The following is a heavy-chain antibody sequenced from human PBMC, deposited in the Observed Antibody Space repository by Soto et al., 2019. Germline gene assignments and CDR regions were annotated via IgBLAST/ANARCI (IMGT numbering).Heavy chain of an antibody. CDR3: ARGLKDFGVVIGWFDP. Sequence: ASVKVSCKASGYTFTSYGISWVRQAPGQGLEWMGWINPNSGGTNYAQKFQGWVTMTRDTSISTAYMELSRLRSDDTAVYYCARGLKDFGVVIGWFDPWGQGTLVTVSS. D-gene: IGHD3-3*01. J-gene: IGHJ5*02. V-gene: IGHV1-2*04. CDR1: GYTFTSYG. CDR2: INPNSGGT.